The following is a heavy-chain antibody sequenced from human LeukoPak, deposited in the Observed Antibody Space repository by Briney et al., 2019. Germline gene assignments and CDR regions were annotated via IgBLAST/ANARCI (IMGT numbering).Heavy chain of an antibody. D-gene: IGHD6-19*01. V-gene: IGHV3-30*18. CDR3: AKALTSGWYLDAFNI. CDR1: GFTFSSCG. CDR2: ISYDGSNK. Sequence: GGSLRLSCAASGFTFSSCGMHWVRQAPDKGLEWVAVISYDGSNKYYADSVKGRFTISGDNSKNTLFLETNSLRAEDTAVYYCAKALTSGWYLDAFNIWGQGTMVTVSS. J-gene: IGHJ3*02.